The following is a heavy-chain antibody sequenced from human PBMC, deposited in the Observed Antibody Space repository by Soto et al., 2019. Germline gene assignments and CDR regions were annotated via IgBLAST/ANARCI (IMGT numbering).Heavy chain of an antibody. V-gene: IGHV4-59*08. CDR1: GGSISSYY. J-gene: IGHJ5*02. CDR2: IYYSGTT. CDR3: ARLGAYYQSLEP. D-gene: IGHD2-21*01. Sequence: SETLSLTCTVSGGSISSYYWSWIRQPPGKGLEWIGYIYYSGTTSYNPSLKSRVTITLETSKSQFSLRLTSVTASDTAVYYCARLGAYYQSLEPWGQGTVVTVSS.